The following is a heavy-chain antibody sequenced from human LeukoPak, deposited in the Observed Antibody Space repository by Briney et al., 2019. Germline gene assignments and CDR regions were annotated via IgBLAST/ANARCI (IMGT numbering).Heavy chain of an antibody. Sequence: PGGSLRLSCAASGFTFSSYWMSWVRQAPGKGLEWVANIKQDGSEKYYVDSVKGRFTISRDNAKNSLYLQMSSLRAEDTAVYYCARDMRPILRFLDYMDVWGKGTTVTVSS. V-gene: IGHV3-7*01. CDR2: IKQDGSEK. J-gene: IGHJ6*03. CDR3: ARDMRPILRFLDYMDV. CDR1: GFTFSSYW. D-gene: IGHD3-3*01.